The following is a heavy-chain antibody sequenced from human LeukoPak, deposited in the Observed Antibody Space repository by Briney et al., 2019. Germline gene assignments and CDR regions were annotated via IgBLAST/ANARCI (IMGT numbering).Heavy chain of an antibody. D-gene: IGHD3-16*01. CDR1: GFTFSGHS. CDR3: ARVGDWSKYFGMEA. CDR2: IFGNGVKT. Sequence: PGGSLRLSCAASGFTFSGHSITWVRQTPGKGLEWVSVIFGNGVKTYYADSLKGRFTISRDDSKSTLYLQMNSLRADDTAVYYCARVGDWSKYFGMEAWGQGTTVFVSS. V-gene: IGHV3-23*01. J-gene: IGHJ6*02.